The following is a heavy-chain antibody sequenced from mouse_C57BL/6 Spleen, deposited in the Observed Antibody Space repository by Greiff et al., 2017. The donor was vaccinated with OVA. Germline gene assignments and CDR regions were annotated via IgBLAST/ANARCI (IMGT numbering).Heavy chain of an antibody. J-gene: IGHJ3*01. V-gene: IGHV2-2*01. Sequence: VQLVESGPGLVQPSQSLSITCTVSGFSLTSYGVHWVRQSPGKGLEWLGVIWSGGSTDYNAAFISRLSISKDNSKSQVFFKMNSLQADDTAIYYCARNGRDYDYDAWFAYWGQGTLVTVSA. CDR2: IWSGGST. D-gene: IGHD2-4*01. CDR3: ARNGRDYDYDAWFAY. CDR1: GFSLTSYG.